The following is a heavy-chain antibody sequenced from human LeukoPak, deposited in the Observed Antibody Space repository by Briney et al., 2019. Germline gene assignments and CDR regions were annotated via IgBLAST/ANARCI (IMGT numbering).Heavy chain of an antibody. Sequence: GASVKVSCKLSGYTLTELSMHWVRQAPGKGLEWMGGFDPEDGETIYAQKFQGRVTMTEDTSTDTAYMELSSLRSEDTAVYYCAPTWYSSGWYMVYWGQGTLVTVSS. V-gene: IGHV1-24*01. J-gene: IGHJ4*02. CDR3: APTWYSSGWYMVY. CDR1: GYTLTELS. D-gene: IGHD6-19*01. CDR2: FDPEDGET.